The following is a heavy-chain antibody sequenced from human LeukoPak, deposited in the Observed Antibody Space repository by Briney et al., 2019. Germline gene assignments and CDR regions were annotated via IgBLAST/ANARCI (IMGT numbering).Heavy chain of an antibody. CDR2: ISSSSSTI. J-gene: IGHJ4*02. CDR1: GFTFSSYS. Sequence: GGSLRLSCAASGFTFSSYSMNWVRQAPGKGLEWVSYISSSSSTIYYADSVKGRFTISRDNSKNTLYLQMNSLRAEDTAVYYCALYDFWSGYYGPLDYWGQGTLVTVSS. D-gene: IGHD3-3*01. CDR3: ALYDFWSGYYGPLDY. V-gene: IGHV3-48*01.